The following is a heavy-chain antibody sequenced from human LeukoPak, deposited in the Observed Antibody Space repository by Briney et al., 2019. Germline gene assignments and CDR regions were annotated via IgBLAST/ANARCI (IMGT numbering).Heavy chain of an antibody. Sequence: GGSLRLSCAGYGFTFSADEIESVRQAPGKGLGWDSYIRSSGSSIYYAASVERRFPIYRDKDNHSAYVQMDSLRPEDTAVYYCARARYSNSWNDAFDIWGQGTVVTVSS. V-gene: IGHV3-48*03. CDR1: GFTFSADE. D-gene: IGHD6-13*01. CDR2: IRSSGSSI. CDR3: ARARYSNSWNDAFDI. J-gene: IGHJ3*02.